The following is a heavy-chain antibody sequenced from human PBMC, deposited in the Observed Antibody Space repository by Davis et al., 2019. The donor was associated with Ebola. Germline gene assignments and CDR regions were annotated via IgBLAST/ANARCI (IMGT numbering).Heavy chain of an antibody. J-gene: IGHJ1*01. V-gene: IGHV1-18*01. CDR3: ARGGGDGGTEYFHH. CDR2: ISAYNGNT. CDR1: GYTFTSYG. Sequence: ASVKVSCKASGYTFTSYGISWVRQAPGQGLEWMGWISAYNGNTNYAQKLQGRVTMTRNNYISTAYMELSGLRSEDTAVYYCARGGGDGGTEYFHHWGQGTLVTVSS. D-gene: IGHD4-23*01.